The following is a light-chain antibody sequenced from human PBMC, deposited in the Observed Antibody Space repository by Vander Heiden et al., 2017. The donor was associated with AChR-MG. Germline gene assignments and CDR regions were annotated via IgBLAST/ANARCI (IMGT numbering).Light chain of an antibody. J-gene: IGLJ2*01. V-gene: IGLV1-47*01. Sequence: QSVLTQPPSASGTPGQRVTISCSGSSSNIGSNYVYWYQHLPGTAPKLLIYRNNQRPSGVPDRISGSRSGTSASLGISGLRSEDEADYYCAAWDDSLSGLFGGGTKLTVL. CDR1: SSNIGSNY. CDR3: AAWDDSLSGL. CDR2: RNN.